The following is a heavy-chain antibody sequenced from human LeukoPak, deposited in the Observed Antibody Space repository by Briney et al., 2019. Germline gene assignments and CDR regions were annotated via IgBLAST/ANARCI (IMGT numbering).Heavy chain of an antibody. J-gene: IGHJ4*02. D-gene: IGHD1-7*01. CDR2: IYHSGST. Sequence: SETLSLTCTVSGYSISSGYYWGWIRPPPGKGLEWIGSIYHSGSTYYNPSLKSRVTISVDTSKDQFSLNLSSVTAADTAVYYCARDVKIGATWNYILGNFDYWGQGTLVSVSS. CDR1: GYSISSGYY. CDR3: ARDVKIGATWNYILGNFDY. V-gene: IGHV4-38-2*02.